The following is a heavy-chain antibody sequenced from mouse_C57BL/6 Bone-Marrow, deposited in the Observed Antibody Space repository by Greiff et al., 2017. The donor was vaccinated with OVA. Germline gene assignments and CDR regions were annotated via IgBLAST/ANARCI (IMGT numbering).Heavy chain of an antibody. CDR1: GFTFTDYY. V-gene: IGHV7-3*01. CDR2: IRNKANGYTT. CDR3: ARYYPPYDYGSSYDWYFDV. J-gene: IGHJ1*03. D-gene: IGHD1-1*01. Sequence: EVKLQESGGGLVQPGGSLSLSCAASGFTFTDYYMSWVRQPPGKALEWLGFIRNKANGYTTEYSASVKGRFTISRDNSQSILYLQMNALRAEDSATYYCARYYPPYDYGSSYDWYFDVWGTGTTVTVSS.